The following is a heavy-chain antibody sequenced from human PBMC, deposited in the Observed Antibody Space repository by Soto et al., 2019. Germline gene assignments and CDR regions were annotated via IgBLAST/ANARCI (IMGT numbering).Heavy chain of an antibody. CDR3: ARGLNWNYVEGFDY. V-gene: IGHV4-59*01. CDR2: IYYSGST. J-gene: IGHJ4*02. CDR1: GGSISSYY. D-gene: IGHD1-7*01. Sequence: SETLSLTCTVSGGSISSYYWSWIRQPPGKGLEWIGYIYYSGSTNYNPSLKSRVTISVDTSKNQFSLKLSSVTAADTAVYYCARGLNWNYVEGFDYWGQGTLVTVSS.